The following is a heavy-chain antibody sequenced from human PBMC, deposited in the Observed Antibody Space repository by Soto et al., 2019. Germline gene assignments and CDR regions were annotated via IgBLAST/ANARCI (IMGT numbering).Heavy chain of an antibody. CDR2: ISGSGGST. CDR3: ANGKWLYYYYGMDV. V-gene: IGHV3-23*01. J-gene: IGHJ6*02. CDR1: GFTFSSYA. Sequence: PGGSLRLSCAASGFTFSSYAMSWVRQAPGKGLEWVSAISGSGGSTYYADSVKGRFTISRDNSKNTLYLQMNSLRAEDTAVYYCANGKWLYYYYGMDVWGQGTTVTVSS. D-gene: IGHD5-12*01.